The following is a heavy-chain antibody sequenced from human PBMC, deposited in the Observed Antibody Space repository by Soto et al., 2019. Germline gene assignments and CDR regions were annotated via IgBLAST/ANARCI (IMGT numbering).Heavy chain of an antibody. CDR3: ARDLLLGDIVVVVAAYYYYYGMDV. V-gene: IGHV1-46*01. D-gene: IGHD2-15*01. Sequence: ASVKVSCKASGYTFTSYYMHWVRQAPGQGLEWMGIINPSGGSTSYAQQFQGRVTMTRDTSTSTVYMELSSLRSEDTAVYYCARDLLLGDIVVVVAAYYYYYGMDVWGQGTTVTVSS. CDR2: INPSGGST. CDR1: GYTFTSYY. J-gene: IGHJ6*02.